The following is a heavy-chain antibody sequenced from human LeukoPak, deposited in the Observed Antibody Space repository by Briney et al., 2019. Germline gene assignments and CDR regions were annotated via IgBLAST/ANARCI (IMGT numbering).Heavy chain of an antibody. CDR3: ARGRGYGDYFVWGY. CDR1: GFTFSTYW. V-gene: IGHV3-7*01. CDR2: IKQDGSGK. D-gene: IGHD4-17*01. Sequence: PGGSLRLSCAASGFTFSTYWMSWVRQAPGRGLEWVANIKQDGSGKYYVDSVKGRFTISRDNAKKSLYLQMNSLRAEDTAVYYCARGRGYGDYFVWGYWGQGTLVTVSS. J-gene: IGHJ4*02.